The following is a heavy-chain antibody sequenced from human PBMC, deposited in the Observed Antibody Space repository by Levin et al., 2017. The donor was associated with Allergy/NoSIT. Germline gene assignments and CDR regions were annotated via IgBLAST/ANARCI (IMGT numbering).Heavy chain of an antibody. Sequence: GGSLRLSCAASGFTFSSYAMHWVRQAPGKGLEWVAVISYDGSNKYYADSVKGRFTISRDNSKNTLYLQMNSLRAEDTAVYYCARAGRNRQLERRRGGGILRYWGQGTLVTVSS. CDR2: ISYDGSNK. CDR1: GFTFSSYA. D-gene: IGHD1-1*01. V-gene: IGHV3-30-3*01. CDR3: ARAGRNRQLERRRGGGILRY. J-gene: IGHJ4*02.